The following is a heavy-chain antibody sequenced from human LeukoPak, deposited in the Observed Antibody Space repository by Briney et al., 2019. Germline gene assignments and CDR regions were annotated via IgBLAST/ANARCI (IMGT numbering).Heavy chain of an antibody. D-gene: IGHD3-22*01. Sequence: GRSLRLSCAASGFTFSSYAMHWVRQAPGKGLEWVSYISSSSSTIYYADSVKGRFTISRDNAKNSLYLQMNSLRAEDTAVYYCARVRLGDSSTYYYPYFDYWGQGTLVTVSS. CDR2: ISSSSSTI. J-gene: IGHJ4*02. V-gene: IGHV3-48*04. CDR3: ARVRLGDSSTYYYPYFDY. CDR1: GFTFSSYA.